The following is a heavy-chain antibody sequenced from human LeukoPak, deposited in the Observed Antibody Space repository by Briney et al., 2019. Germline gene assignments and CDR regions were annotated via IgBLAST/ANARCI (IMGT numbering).Heavy chain of an antibody. Sequence: GGSLRLSCAASGFTFSSYAMSWVRQAPGKGLEWVSAISGSGGSTYYADSVKGRFTISRDNSKNTLYLQMNSLRAEDTAVYYCAKPAYCSSTSCYLTGGAFDIWGQGTMVTVSS. CDR3: AKPAYCSSTSCYLTGGAFDI. CDR2: ISGSGGST. J-gene: IGHJ3*02. CDR1: GFTFSSYA. V-gene: IGHV3-23*01. D-gene: IGHD2-2*01.